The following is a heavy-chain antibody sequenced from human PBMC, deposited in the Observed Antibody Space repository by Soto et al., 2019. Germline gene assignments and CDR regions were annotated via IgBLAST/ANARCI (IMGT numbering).Heavy chain of an antibody. Sequence: ASVEGSFTASGVTFSKFIMTWVRQAPGRGLGWVGGIIPIFGTANYAQKFQGRVTITADESTSTSYMEVNNLRSEDTAVYYCAKVRYSSPMGYYYGMDVWGQGTTVTVSS. V-gene: IGHV1-69*13. J-gene: IGHJ6*02. D-gene: IGHD6-19*01. CDR2: IIPIFGTA. CDR3: AKVRYSSPMGYYYGMDV. CDR1: GVTFSKFI.